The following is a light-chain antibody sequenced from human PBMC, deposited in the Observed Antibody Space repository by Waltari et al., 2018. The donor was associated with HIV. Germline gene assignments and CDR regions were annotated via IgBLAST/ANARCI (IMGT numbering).Light chain of an antibody. CDR3: TSYINNGALV. Sequence: QSALTQPASVSGSPGQSITISCTGTSSDVGAYNSVSWYQHHPGKAPKLVIFDVSERPTGISNRFSGSKSGNAASLTISGLQAEDEADFYCTSYINNGALVFGRGTKLTVL. CDR2: DVS. J-gene: IGLJ2*01. CDR1: SSDVGAYNS. V-gene: IGLV2-14*03.